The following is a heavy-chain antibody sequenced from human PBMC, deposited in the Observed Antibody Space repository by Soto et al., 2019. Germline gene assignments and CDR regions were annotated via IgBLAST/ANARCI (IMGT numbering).Heavy chain of an antibody. Sequence: SETLSLTCTVSGGSISSYYWSWIRKPPGKGLEWIGYIYYTGTTNYNPSLKSRVTISVDSSKNQFSLNLTSVSAADTAVYYCARLGGFYQSLDSWGQGTLVTVSS. CDR3: ARLGGFYQSLDS. D-gene: IGHD3-22*01. CDR2: IYYTGTT. V-gene: IGHV4-59*08. J-gene: IGHJ5*01. CDR1: GGSISSYY.